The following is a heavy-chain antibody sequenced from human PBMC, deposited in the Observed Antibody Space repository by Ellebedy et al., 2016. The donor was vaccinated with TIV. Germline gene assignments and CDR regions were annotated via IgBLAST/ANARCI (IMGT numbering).Heavy chain of an antibody. CDR2: IIPIFGTA. J-gene: IGHJ6*02. CDR3: ARPLGVATGYYGMDV. D-gene: IGHD2-15*01. Sequence: SVKVSXXASGGTFSSYAISWVRQAPGQGLEWMGGIIPIFGTANYAQKFQGRVTITADESTSTAYMELSSLRSEDTAVYYCARPLGVATGYYGMDVWGQGTTVTVSS. V-gene: IGHV1-69*13. CDR1: GGTFSSYA.